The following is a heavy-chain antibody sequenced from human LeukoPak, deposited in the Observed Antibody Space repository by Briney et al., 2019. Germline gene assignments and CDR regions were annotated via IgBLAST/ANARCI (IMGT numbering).Heavy chain of an antibody. D-gene: IGHD3-10*01. V-gene: IGHV4-34*01. CDR1: GGSFSGYY. J-gene: IGHJ4*02. CDR2: INHSGSS. Sequence: AETLSLTCAVYGGSFSGYYWSWIRQPPGKGLEWIGEINHSGSSNYNPSLNSRVTISVGTSKNQFSLYLSSLTAADTAVYYCARALGFTRGVEAPGPRLLWTYWGQGTLVTVSS. CDR3: ARALGFTRGVEAPGPRLLWTY.